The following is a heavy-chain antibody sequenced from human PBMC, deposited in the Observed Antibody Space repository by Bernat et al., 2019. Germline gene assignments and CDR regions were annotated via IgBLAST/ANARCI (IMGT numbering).Heavy chain of an antibody. Sequence: QLQLQESGPGLVKPSETLSLTCTVSGDSISSSSYYWGWIRQLPGKGLEWIGSIYYSGSAYYNPSLKSRVTISADTSKNQFSLKLSSVTAADTAVYYCARHSSSLYLHFQHWGQGTLVTVSS. CDR2: IYYSGSA. V-gene: IGHV4-39*01. J-gene: IGHJ1*01. CDR1: GDSISSSSYY. CDR3: ARHSSSLYLHFQH. D-gene: IGHD6-13*01.